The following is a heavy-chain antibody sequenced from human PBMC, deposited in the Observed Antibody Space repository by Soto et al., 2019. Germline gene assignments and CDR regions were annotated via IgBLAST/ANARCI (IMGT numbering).Heavy chain of an antibody. J-gene: IGHJ4*02. V-gene: IGHV1-18*01. Sequence: QVQLVQSGAEVKKPGESVKVSCSASGYTFTHFYITWVRQAPGQGLEWMGAISPHNFNTNFAQKFQGRVTLTTDTSTSTAYMELRRLRSDDTAVSYCARDEAGYDILTGYYKAHHFDYWGQGVLVTVSS. CDR2: ISPHNFNT. CDR3: ARDEAGYDILTGYYKAHHFDY. D-gene: IGHD3-9*01. CDR1: GYTFTHFY.